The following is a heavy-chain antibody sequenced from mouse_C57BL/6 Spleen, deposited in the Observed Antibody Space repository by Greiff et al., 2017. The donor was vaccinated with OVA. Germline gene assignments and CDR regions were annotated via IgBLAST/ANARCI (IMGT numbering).Heavy chain of an antibody. CDR2: INPNNGGT. CDR1: GYTFTDYY. J-gene: IGHJ4*01. CDR3: ARNGYSYAMDY. V-gene: IGHV1-26*01. D-gene: IGHD2-3*01. Sequence: VQLQQSGPELVKPGASVKISCKASGYTFTDYYMNWVKQSHGKSLEWIGDINPNNGGTIYNQKFKGKATLTVDKSSSTAYMELRSLTSEDSAVYYCARNGYSYAMDYWGQGTSVTVSS.